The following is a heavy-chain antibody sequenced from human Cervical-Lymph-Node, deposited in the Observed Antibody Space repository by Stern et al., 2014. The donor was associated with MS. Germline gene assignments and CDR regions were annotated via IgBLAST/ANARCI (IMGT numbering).Heavy chain of an antibody. V-gene: IGHV1-69*01. D-gene: IGHD3-16*01. J-gene: IGHJ5*02. Sequence: VQLVESGAEVKKPGSSVKVSCKASGGTFSNSGITWARQAPGQGLDWMGGVITTFASVNVAQKFQGRLTITADEATNTVYMELSSLRSDDTAVYYCARDRNGEGIMAWGQGTLVTVSS. CDR1: GGTFSNSG. CDR2: VITTFASV. CDR3: ARDRNGEGIMA.